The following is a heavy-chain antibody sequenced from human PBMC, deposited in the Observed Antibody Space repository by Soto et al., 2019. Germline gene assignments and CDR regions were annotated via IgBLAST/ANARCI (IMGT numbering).Heavy chain of an antibody. CDR1: GYSFFSYW. CDR3: AKTDGYEVEY. J-gene: IGHJ4*02. V-gene: IGHV5-51*01. D-gene: IGHD5-18*01. CDR2: IYPGDSDT. Sequence: GESLKISCKGSGYSFFSYWIAWVRQMPGKGLEWMGSIYPGDSDTTYSPSIQGQVTISADKSSTTVYLQWNTLKASDTAMYYCAKTDGYEVEYWGQGTQVTVSS.